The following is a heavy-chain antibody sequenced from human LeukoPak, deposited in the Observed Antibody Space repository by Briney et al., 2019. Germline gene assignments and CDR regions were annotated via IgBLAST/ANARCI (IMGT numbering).Heavy chain of an antibody. CDR3: AKAAVAGTRYYFDY. CDR1: GFTFNSYA. CDR2: ISGSGVST. Sequence: PGGSLRLSCAASGFTFNSYAMSWVRQAPGKGLEWASGISGSGVSTYYPDSVKGRFSISRDNSKNTLYLQLNSLRAEDTAVYYCAKAAVAGTRYYFDYWGQGTLVTVSS. J-gene: IGHJ4*02. V-gene: IGHV3-23*01. D-gene: IGHD6-19*01.